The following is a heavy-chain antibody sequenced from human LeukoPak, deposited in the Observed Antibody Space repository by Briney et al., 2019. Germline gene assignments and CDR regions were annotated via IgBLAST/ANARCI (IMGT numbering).Heavy chain of an antibody. Sequence: GASVKVSCKASGYTFTGYYMHWVRQAPGQGLEWMGWINPNSGGTNYAQKFQGRVTMTRDTSISTAYMELSSLRSEDTAVYYCARAVRTNHVPAAMGYWGQGTLVTVSS. D-gene: IGHD2-2*01. CDR1: GYTFTGYY. V-gene: IGHV1-2*02. J-gene: IGHJ4*02. CDR2: INPNSGGT. CDR3: ARAVRTNHVPAAMGY.